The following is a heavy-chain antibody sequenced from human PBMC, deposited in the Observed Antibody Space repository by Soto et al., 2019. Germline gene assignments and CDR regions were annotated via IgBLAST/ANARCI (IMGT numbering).Heavy chain of an antibody. Sequence: SVKVSCKASGGTFSSYAISWVRQAPGQGLEWMGGIIPIFGTANYAQKFQGRVTITADESTSTAYMELSSLRSEATAVYYCARRRDTEYYFDYWGQGTLVTVSS. D-gene: IGHD3-10*01. V-gene: IGHV1-69*13. CDR1: GGTFSSYA. CDR3: ARRRDTEYYFDY. J-gene: IGHJ4*02. CDR2: IIPIFGTA.